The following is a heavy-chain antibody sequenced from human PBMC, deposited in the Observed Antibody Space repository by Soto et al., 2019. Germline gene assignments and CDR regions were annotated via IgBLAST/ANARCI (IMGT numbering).Heavy chain of an antibody. J-gene: IGHJ5*02. CDR3: ARSEKLYYYDSSGYYPGNWFDP. CDR2: IYYSGST. CDR1: GASISRGAYY. Sequence: KPSETLSLTCSVSGASISRGAYYWSWIRQPPGKGLEWIGYIYYSGSTYYNPSLKSRVTISVDTSKNQFSLKLSSVTAADTAVYYCARSEKLYYYDSSGYYPGNWFDPWGQGTLVTVSS. D-gene: IGHD3-22*01. V-gene: IGHV4-30-4*01.